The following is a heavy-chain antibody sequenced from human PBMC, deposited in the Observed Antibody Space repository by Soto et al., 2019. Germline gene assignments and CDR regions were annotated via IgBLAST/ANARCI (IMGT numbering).Heavy chain of an antibody. CDR3: ARSTGGYYTD. Sequence: EVQMVESGGGLVQPGGSLRLSCADSGFSFSNYWMHWLRQGPEKGLVWVSRINTDGSSTNYADSVRGRFTISRDNAKSTLYLQMNSLRAEDTAVYYCARSTGGYYTDWGQGTVVTVSS. V-gene: IGHV3-74*01. J-gene: IGHJ3*01. D-gene: IGHD2-8*02. CDR2: INTDGSST. CDR1: GFSFSNYW.